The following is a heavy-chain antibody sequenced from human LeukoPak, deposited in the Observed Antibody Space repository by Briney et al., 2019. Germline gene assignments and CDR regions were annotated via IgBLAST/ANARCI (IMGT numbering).Heavy chain of an antibody. D-gene: IGHD6-19*01. CDR3: ARGPSPVDHRFDY. J-gene: IGHJ4*02. V-gene: IGHV1-69*13. Sequence: SAKVSCKASGGTYSSDAISWVRQATGQWLEWMGGIIPIFGTANYAQKFQGRVTITADESTSTAYMELSSLRSEDTAVYYCARGPSPVDHRFDYWGQGTLVTVSS. CDR1: GGTYSSDA. CDR2: IIPIFGTA.